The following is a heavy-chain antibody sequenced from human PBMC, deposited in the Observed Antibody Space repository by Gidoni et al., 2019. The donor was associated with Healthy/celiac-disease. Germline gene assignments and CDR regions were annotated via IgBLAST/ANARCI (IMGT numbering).Heavy chain of an antibody. Sequence: EVQLLESGGGLVQPGGSLRLSCAASGFPFSSYAMRWVRQAPGKGLEWVSAISGRGGSTYYADSVKGRFTISRDNSKNTLYLQMNSLRAEDTAVYYCAKDPDFWSGYLRAPRPIFDYWGQGTLVTVSS. V-gene: IGHV3-23*01. CDR1: GFPFSSYA. CDR3: AKDPDFWSGYLRAPRPIFDY. D-gene: IGHD3-3*01. J-gene: IGHJ4*02. CDR2: ISGRGGST.